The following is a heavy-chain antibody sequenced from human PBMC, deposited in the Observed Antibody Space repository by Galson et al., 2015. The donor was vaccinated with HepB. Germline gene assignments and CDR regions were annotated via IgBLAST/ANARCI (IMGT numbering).Heavy chain of an antibody. CDR2: INSDGSST. V-gene: IGHV3-74*01. Sequence: SLRLSCAASGFTFSSYWMHWVRQAPGKGLVWVSRINSDGSSTSYADSVKGRFTISRDNAKNTLHLQMNSLRAEDTAVYYCARVADSGYYDFWSGQELFYYYYGMDVWGQGTTVTVSS. D-gene: IGHD3-3*01. CDR3: ARVADSGYYDFWSGQELFYYYYGMDV. J-gene: IGHJ6*02. CDR1: GFTFSSYW.